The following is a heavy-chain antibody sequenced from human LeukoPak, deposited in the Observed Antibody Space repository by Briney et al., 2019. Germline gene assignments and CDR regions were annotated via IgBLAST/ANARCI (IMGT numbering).Heavy chain of an antibody. CDR3: ARGRARYLDS. D-gene: IGHD3-9*01. V-gene: IGHV3-7*01. CDR1: GFSFSYCT. J-gene: IGHJ4*02. CDR2: MKEDGSDI. Sequence: GGSLRLSCVASGFSFSYCTMSWVRRAPGKGLEWVAKMKEDGSDIHYVDSVKGRFTICRDNAKNSLCLQMSSLRVEDTAVYYCARGRARYLDSWGQGILVTVSS.